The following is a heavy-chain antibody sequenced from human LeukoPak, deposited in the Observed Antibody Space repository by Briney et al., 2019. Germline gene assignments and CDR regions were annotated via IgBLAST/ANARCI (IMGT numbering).Heavy chain of an antibody. Sequence: PSQTLSLTCTVSGGSISSGNYWSWTRQPAGKGLEWIGRIYTSGSTNYNPSLKSRVTISVDTSKNQFSLKLSSVTAADTAVYYCARDRIAAAGTYYGMDVWGQGTTVTVSS. CDR2: IYTSGST. V-gene: IGHV4-61*02. D-gene: IGHD6-13*01. CDR3: ARDRIAAAGTYYGMDV. J-gene: IGHJ6*02. CDR1: GGSISSGNY.